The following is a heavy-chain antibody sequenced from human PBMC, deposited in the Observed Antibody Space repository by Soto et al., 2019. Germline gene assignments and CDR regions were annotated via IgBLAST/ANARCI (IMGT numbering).Heavy chain of an antibody. CDR2: IQSGGPT. V-gene: IGHV3-66*01. CDR1: GFTVSSKY. CDR3: ARDDVLCAGGRCYGVPLAV. Sequence: EVHLVESGGGLVQPGGSLRLSCAASGFTVSSKYMSWVRQAPGKGLEWVSLIQSGGPTYYADSVKGRFTISRDTSETTLHLQMYMLRAEDTAVYYWARDDVLCAGGRCYGVPLAVWGKGTTVTFSS. J-gene: IGHJ6*04. D-gene: IGHD2-15*01.